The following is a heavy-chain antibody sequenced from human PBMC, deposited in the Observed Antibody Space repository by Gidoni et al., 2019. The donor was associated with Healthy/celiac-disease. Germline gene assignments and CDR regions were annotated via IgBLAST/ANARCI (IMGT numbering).Heavy chain of an antibody. CDR2: ISGSGGST. D-gene: IGHD3-10*01. Sequence: EVQLLESGGGLVQPGGSLRLSCAASGFTFSSYGMSWVRQAPGKGLEWVAAISGSGGSTYYADSVKGRFTISRDNSKNTLYLQMNSLRAEDTAVYYCAKRMVRGVLLDYFDYWGQGTLVTVSS. CDR3: AKRMVRGVLLDYFDY. CDR1: GFTFSSYG. V-gene: IGHV3-23*01. J-gene: IGHJ4*02.